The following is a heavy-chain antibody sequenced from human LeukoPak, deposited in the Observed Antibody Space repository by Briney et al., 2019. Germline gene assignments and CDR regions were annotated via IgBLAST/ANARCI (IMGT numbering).Heavy chain of an antibody. J-gene: IGHJ4*02. V-gene: IGHV3-48*03. Sequence: QPGGSLRLSCAASGFTFSSYEMNWVRQAPEKGLEWVSYISSSGSTIYYADSVKGRFTISRDNAKNSLYLQMNSLRAEDTAIYYCARYRRGFFQDYWGQGTLVTVSS. D-gene: IGHD3-16*01. CDR1: GFTFSSYE. CDR3: ARYRRGFFQDY. CDR2: ISSSGSTI.